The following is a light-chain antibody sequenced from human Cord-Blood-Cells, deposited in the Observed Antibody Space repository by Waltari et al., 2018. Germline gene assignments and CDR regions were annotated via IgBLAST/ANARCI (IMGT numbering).Light chain of an antibody. V-gene: IGKV3-20*01. CDR1: QSVSSSY. CDR2: GAS. CDR3: QQYGSSNPYS. J-gene: IGKJ2*03. Sequence: EIVLTQSPGTLSLSPGERATRSCRASQSVSSSYLAGYQQKPGQAPRLLIYGASSRATGIPDRFSGSGSATDVSLTISRLEPEDFAVYYCQQYGSSNPYSFGQGTKLEIK.